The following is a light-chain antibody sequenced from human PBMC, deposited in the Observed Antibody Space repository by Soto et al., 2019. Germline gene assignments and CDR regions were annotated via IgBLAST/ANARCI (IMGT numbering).Light chain of an antibody. CDR1: QSITSH. J-gene: IGKJ2*01. Sequence: DIPMTQSPSSLSASVGDRVTISCRASQSITSHLNWYQKTPGKAPKLLIYAASSLQSGGPSRFSGSGSRTDFTLTISSLQPEYSATYYCQQSNNIPYTFGQGTKLEIK. CDR2: AAS. CDR3: QQSNNIPYT. V-gene: IGKV1-39*01.